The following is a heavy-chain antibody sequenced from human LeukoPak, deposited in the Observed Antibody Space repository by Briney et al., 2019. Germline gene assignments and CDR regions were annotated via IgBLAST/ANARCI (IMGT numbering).Heavy chain of an antibody. J-gene: IGHJ4*02. CDR1: GFTFADYG. CDR2: INRNGGNT. D-gene: IGHD3-16*01. V-gene: IGHV3-20*04. Sequence: GGSLRLPCAASGFTFADYGMTWVRQAPGKGLEWMSGINRNGGNTAYVDSVKGRFTISRDNAKNSLYLQMNRLRVEDTALYYCVRVSTLGGVILGYYFDYWGQGTLVTVSS. CDR3: VRVSTLGGVILGYYFDY.